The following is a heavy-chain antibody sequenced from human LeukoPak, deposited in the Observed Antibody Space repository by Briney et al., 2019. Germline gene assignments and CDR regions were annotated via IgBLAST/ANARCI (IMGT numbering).Heavy chain of an antibody. D-gene: IGHD1-26*01. V-gene: IGHV3-53*01. CDR1: GYTFTSYD. Sequence: GASVKVSCKASGYTFTSYDINWVRQATGQGLEWVSVIYSGGSIYYADSMKGRFTISGDNSKNMVFLQMNSLRVEDTAVYYCAASIVDFTFGEHFQHWGQGTLVTVSS. J-gene: IGHJ1*01. CDR3: AASIVDFTFGEHFQH. CDR2: IYSGGSI.